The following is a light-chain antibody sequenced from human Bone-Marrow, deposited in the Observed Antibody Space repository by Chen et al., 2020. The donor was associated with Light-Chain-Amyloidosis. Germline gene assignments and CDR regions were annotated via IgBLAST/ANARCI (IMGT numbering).Light chain of an antibody. J-gene: IGKJ1*01. CDR3: QQSYGSPRT. V-gene: IGKV4-1*01. CDR1: QSLLHISNNKNY. CDR2: WAS. Sequence: DIVMTQSPDSLPVSLGERATINCKSSQSLLHISNNKNYLAWYQQKPGQPPKLLIYWASTRESGVPARFSGSGSGTDFTLIISSLQAEDGALYYWQQSYGSPRTFGQGTKVENK.